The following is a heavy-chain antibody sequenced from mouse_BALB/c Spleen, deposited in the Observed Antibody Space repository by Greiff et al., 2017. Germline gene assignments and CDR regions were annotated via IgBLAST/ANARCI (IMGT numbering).Heavy chain of an antibody. CDR1: GYSITSDYA. J-gene: IGHJ4*01. CDR2: ISYSGST. V-gene: IGHV3-2*02. D-gene: IGHD2-4*01. CDR3: ARRAIYYDYDVEAMDY. Sequence: EVQLKESGPGLVKPSQSLSLTCTVTGYSITSDYAWNWIRQFPGNKLEWMGYISYSGSTSYNPSLKSRISITRDTSKNQFFLQLNSVTTEDTATYYCARRAIYYDYDVEAMDYWGQGTSVTVSS.